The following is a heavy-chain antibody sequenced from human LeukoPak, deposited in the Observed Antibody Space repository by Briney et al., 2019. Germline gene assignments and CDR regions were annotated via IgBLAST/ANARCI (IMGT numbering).Heavy chain of an antibody. CDR2: INHSGSA. D-gene: IGHD4-11*01. J-gene: IGHJ4*02. Sequence: SETLSLTCAVSGGSFSGYYWTWIRQPPGKGLEWIGEINHSGSANYNPSLMSRVTISLDTSKNHFSLNLSSVTAADTAVYYRARGQGTVTTHWGQGTLVTVSS. CDR3: ARGQGTVTTH. CDR1: GGSFSGYY. V-gene: IGHV4-34*01.